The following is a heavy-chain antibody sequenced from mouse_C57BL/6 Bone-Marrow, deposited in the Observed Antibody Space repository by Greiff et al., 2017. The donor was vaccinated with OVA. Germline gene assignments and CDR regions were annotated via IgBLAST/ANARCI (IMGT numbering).Heavy chain of an antibody. CDR1: GYTFTDYY. J-gene: IGHJ2*01. CDR2: IYPGSGNT. CDR3: ARGDWDYFDY. Sequence: LVESGAELVKPGASVKISCKASGYTFTDYYINWVKQRPGQGLEWIGWIYPGSGNTKYNEKFKGKATLTVDTSSSTAYMQLSSLTSEDSAVYFCARGDWDYFDYWGQGTTLTVSS. D-gene: IGHD4-1*01. V-gene: IGHV1-84*01.